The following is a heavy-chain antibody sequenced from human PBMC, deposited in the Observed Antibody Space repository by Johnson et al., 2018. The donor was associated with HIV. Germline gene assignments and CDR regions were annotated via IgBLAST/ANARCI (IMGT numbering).Heavy chain of an antibody. D-gene: IGHD4-11*01. J-gene: IGHJ3*01. Sequence: QVQLVESGGGLVQPGGSLRLSCAASGFSVSSSYMSWVRQAPGKGLEWAAVISYDGSDNYYADSVKGRFTISRDNSKNTLYLQMNNLRPEDTAVYYCAKETRDSRSAFDVWGQGTLVTVSS. CDR3: AKETRDSRSAFDV. CDR2: ISYDGSDN. V-gene: IGHV3-30*18. CDR1: GFSVSSSY.